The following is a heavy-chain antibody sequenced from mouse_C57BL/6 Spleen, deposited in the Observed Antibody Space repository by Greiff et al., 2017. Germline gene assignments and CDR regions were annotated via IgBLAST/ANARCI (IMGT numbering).Heavy chain of an antibody. J-gene: IGHJ1*03. CDR3: ARYSNYLYWYFDV. V-gene: IGHV1-78*01. CDR1: GYTFTDHT. CDR2: IYPRDGST. D-gene: IGHD2-5*01. Sequence: VKLMESDAELVKPGASVKISCKVSGYTFTDHTIHWMKQRPEQGLEWIGYIYPRDGSTKYNEKFKGKATLTADKSSSTAYMQLNSLTSEDSAVYFCARYSNYLYWYFDVWGTGTTVTVSS.